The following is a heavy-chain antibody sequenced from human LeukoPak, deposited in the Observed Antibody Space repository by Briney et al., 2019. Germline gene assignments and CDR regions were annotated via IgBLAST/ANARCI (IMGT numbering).Heavy chain of an antibody. J-gene: IGHJ3*02. CDR2: IYYSGST. V-gene: IGHV4-39*01. CDR1: GGSIIGSYY. D-gene: IGHD3-22*01. CDR3: ARPIATMIVVTDAFDI. Sequence: SETLSLTCNVSGGSIIGSYYWGWIRQPPGKGLEWIGSIYYSGSTYYNPSLKSRVTISVDTSKNQFSLKLSSVTAADTAVYYCARPIATMIVVTDAFDIWGQGTMVTVSS.